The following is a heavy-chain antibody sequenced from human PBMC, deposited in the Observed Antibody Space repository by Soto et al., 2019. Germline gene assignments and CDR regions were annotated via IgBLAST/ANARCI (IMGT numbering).Heavy chain of an antibody. CDR2: TRNKANSYTT. Sequence: EVQLVESGGGLVQPGGSLRLSCAASGFTFSDHYMDWVRQAPGKRLEWVGRTRNKANSYTTEYAASVKGRFTISRDDSKNSLYLQMNSLKTEDTAVYYCAREGIAVAGPDYWGQGTLVTVSS. CDR3: AREGIAVAGPDY. D-gene: IGHD6-19*01. V-gene: IGHV3-72*01. CDR1: GFTFSDHY. J-gene: IGHJ4*02.